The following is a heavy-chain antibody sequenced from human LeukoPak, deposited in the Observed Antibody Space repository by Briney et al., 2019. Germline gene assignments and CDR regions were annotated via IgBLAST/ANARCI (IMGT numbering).Heavy chain of an antibody. D-gene: IGHD6-19*01. J-gene: IGHJ6*03. CDR3: ARRKARAGYHYYMDV. Sequence: PSETLSLTCTVSGGSISSYYWSWIRQPPGKGLEWIGYIYYSGSTNYNPSLKSRVTISVDTSKNQFSLKLSSVTAADTAVYYCARRKARAGYHYYMDVWGKGTTVTVSS. V-gene: IGHV4-59*01. CDR1: GGSISSYY. CDR2: IYYSGST.